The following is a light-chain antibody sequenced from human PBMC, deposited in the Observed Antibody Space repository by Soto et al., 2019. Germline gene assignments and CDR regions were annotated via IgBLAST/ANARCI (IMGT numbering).Light chain of an antibody. CDR1: SSDVGGYDY. CDR2: DVS. CDR3: CSYAGSYTFAV. V-gene: IGLV2-11*01. J-gene: IGLJ2*01. Sequence: QSALTQPRSVSGSPGQSVTISCTGTSSDVGGYDYVSWYQQHPVKSPKLMIYDVSKRPSGVPDRFYGYKSGNTASLTISGLQAEDEADYYCCSYAGSYTFAVFGGGTKVTVL.